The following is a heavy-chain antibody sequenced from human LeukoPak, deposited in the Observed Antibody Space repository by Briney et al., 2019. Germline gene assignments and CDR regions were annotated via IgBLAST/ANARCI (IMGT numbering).Heavy chain of an antibody. Sequence: GGSLRLSGVASGLNFDDSAMHWVRQAPGKGLEWVSLISADGGSTFSADSVKGRFSISRDNSKNSLYLQMNSLRSEDTAMYYCAKESGKFDYWGQGTLVAVSS. V-gene: IGHV3-43*02. CDR1: GLNFDDSA. CDR3: AKESGKFDY. CDR2: ISADGGST. J-gene: IGHJ4*02.